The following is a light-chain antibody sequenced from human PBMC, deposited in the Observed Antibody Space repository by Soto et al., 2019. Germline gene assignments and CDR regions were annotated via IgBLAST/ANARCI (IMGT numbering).Light chain of an antibody. CDR3: LLYFSPDRYT. CDR2: GAS. J-gene: IGKJ2*01. CDR1: QSVTSSH. Sequence: EIVLTQTPGTLSLSPGERATLSCRASQSVTSSHLALYQQKPGQAPRLLIYGASTRATGIPDRFSGSGSDTDFSLTIRRLDPEDFAMYYCLLYFSPDRYTFGPGTKVQIK. V-gene: IGKV3-20*01.